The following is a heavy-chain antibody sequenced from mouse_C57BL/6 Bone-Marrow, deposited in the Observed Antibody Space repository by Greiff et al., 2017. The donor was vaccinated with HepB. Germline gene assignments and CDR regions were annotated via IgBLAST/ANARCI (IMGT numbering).Heavy chain of an antibody. CDR3: SGQLPYFDY. J-gene: IGHJ2*01. D-gene: IGHD1-1*01. CDR2: IWTGGGT. CDR1: GFSFTSYA. Sequence: QVQLMESGPGLVAPSQSLSITCTVSGFSFTSYAISWVRQPPGKGLEWLGVIWTGGGTNYNSALKSRLSISKDNYKSQVVLKMNSQQTDDKARYYWSGQLPYFDYWGQGTTLTVSS. V-gene: IGHV2-9-1*01.